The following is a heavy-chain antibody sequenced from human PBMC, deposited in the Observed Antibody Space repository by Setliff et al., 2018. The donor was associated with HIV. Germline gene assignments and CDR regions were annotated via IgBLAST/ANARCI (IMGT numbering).Heavy chain of an antibody. CDR1: GYNFPNYW. J-gene: IGHJ6*02. V-gene: IGHV5-51*01. CDR2: IYPGDSDT. Sequence: PGESLKISCRGSGYNFPNYWIAWVRQMPGKGLEWMGIIYPGDSDTRYSPSFQGQVTISADKSISTAYLQCSSLKASDTAMYYCARLGGICSGGSCTALAYTMDVWGQGTTVTVSS. D-gene: IGHD2-15*01. CDR3: ARLGGICSGGSCTALAYTMDV.